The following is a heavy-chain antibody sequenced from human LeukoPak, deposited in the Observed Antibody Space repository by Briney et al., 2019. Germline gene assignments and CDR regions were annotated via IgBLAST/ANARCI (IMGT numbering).Heavy chain of an antibody. Sequence: PGPSLRLSCAASGFTLSSYGIHWVRQDAGRGMEWVAVISYDGSNKYYADSVKGRFTISRDNSKNTLFLQMNSLRAEDTAVYYCAKDSRSFDWSLANPDYWGQGTLVTVSS. CDR1: GFTLSSYG. CDR3: AKDSRSFDWSLANPDY. V-gene: IGHV3-30*18. D-gene: IGHD3-9*01. J-gene: IGHJ4*02. CDR2: ISYDGSNK.